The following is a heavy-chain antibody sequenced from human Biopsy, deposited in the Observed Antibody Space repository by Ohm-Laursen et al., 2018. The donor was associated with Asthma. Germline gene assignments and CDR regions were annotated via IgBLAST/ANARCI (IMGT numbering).Heavy chain of an antibody. CDR2: ISKDASTQ. V-gene: IGHV3-30*01. J-gene: IGHJ3*02. CDR3: VRDGTDDAFDI. Sequence: LSLTCAASGFSFSNFAIHWVRQAPGKGLEWVGVISKDASTQGYADSVKGRFTMARDNSKNTLDLQMNSLREEDTAVYYCVRDGTDDAFDIWGQGTVVSVSS. CDR1: GFSFSNFA. D-gene: IGHD1-1*01.